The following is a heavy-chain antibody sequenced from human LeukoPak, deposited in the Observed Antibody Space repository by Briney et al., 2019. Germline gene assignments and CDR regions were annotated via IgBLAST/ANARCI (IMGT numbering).Heavy chain of an antibody. Sequence: PSETLSLTCTVSGGSFTTYSWSWIRQPPGKGLDWIGDVHSNGNTNYNPSLKNRVTMSIDTYRHQFYLTLPSVTDADTAIFYCARRIQLWSYWHFDLWGRGTLVTVSS. CDR1: GGSFTTYS. J-gene: IGHJ2*01. CDR3: ARRIQLWSYWHFDL. CDR2: VHSNGNT. V-gene: IGHV4-4*08. D-gene: IGHD5-18*01.